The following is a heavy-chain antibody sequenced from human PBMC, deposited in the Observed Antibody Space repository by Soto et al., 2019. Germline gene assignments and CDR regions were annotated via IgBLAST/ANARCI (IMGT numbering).Heavy chain of an antibody. D-gene: IGHD3-10*01. V-gene: IGHV4-59*01. CDR1: GGSISSYY. J-gene: IGHJ4*02. Sequence: SETLSLTCTVSGGSISSYYWSWIRQPSGKGLEWIGYIYYSGSTNYNPSLKSRVTLSVDTSKNQFSLKLSSVTAADTAVYYCARGVLWFGDRRFDYWGQGTLVTVSS. CDR2: IYYSGST. CDR3: ARGVLWFGDRRFDY.